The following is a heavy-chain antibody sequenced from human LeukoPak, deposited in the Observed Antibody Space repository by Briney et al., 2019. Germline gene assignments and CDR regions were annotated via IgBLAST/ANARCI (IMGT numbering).Heavy chain of an antibody. CDR3: AKVASYDSSGYYDY. V-gene: IGHV3-21*01. Sequence: GGSLRLSCAASGFTFSSYSMNWVRQAPGKGLEWVSSISSSSSYIYYADSVKGRFTISRDNAKNSLYLQMNSLRAEDTAVYYCAKVASYDSSGYYDYWGQGTLVTVSS. CDR1: GFTFSSYS. D-gene: IGHD3-22*01. J-gene: IGHJ4*02. CDR2: ISSSSSYI.